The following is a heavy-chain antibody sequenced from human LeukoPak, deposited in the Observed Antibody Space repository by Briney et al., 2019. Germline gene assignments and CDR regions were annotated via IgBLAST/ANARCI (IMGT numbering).Heavy chain of an antibody. J-gene: IGHJ4*02. CDR1: GGTFSSYA. CDR2: IISLFGTP. CDR3: ARNSGRGNDY. V-gene: IGHV1-69*06. D-gene: IGHD1-26*01. Sequence: ASVKVSCKTSGGTFSSYAISWVRQAPGQGLEWMGGIISLFGTPNYAQKFQGRVTITADKSTSIVYMELSRLRSDDTAVYYCARNSGRGNDYWGQGTLVTVSS.